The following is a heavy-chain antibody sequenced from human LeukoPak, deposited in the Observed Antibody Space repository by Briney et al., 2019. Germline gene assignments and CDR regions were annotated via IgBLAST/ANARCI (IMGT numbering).Heavy chain of an antibody. J-gene: IGHJ3*02. Sequence: SETLSLTCTVSGGSISSSSYYWGWIRQPPGKGLEWIGSIYYSGSTYYNPSLKSRVTISVDTSKNQFSLKLSSVTAADTAVYYCAGIYTVVTQSDAFDIWGQGTMVTVSS. CDR2: IYYSGST. CDR1: GGSISSSSYY. V-gene: IGHV4-39*01. CDR3: AGIYTVVTQSDAFDI. D-gene: IGHD4-23*01.